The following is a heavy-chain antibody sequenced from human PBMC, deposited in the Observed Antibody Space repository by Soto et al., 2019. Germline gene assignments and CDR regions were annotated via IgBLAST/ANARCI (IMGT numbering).Heavy chain of an antibody. V-gene: IGHV4-31*03. CDR1: GGSISSGGYY. Sequence: SETLSLTCTVSGGSISSGGYYWSWIRQHPGKGLEWIGYIYYSGSTYYNPSLKSRVTISVDTSKNQFSLKLSSVTAADTAVYYCARGSVVAATLFDYWGRRTLVPVSS. CDR2: IYYSGST. D-gene: IGHD2-15*01. CDR3: ARGSVVAATLFDY. J-gene: IGHJ4*02.